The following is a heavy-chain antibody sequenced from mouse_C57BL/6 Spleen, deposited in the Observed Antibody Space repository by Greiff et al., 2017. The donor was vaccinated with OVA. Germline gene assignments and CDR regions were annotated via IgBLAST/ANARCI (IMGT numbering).Heavy chain of an antibody. D-gene: IGHD1-1*01. V-gene: IGHV1-63*01. CDR3: ARSPPGGSSSYYAMDY. CDR1: GYTFTNYW. J-gene: IGHJ4*01. CDR2: IYPGGGYT. Sequence: VQLQQSGAELVRPGTSVKMSCKASGYTFTNYWIGWAKQRPGHGLEWIGDIYPGGGYTNYNEKFKGKATLTADKSSSTAYMQFSSLTSEDSAIYYCARSPPGGSSSYYAMDYWGQGTSVTVSS.